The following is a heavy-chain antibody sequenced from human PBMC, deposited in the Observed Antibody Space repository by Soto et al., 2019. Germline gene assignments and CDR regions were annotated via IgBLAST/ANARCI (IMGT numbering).Heavy chain of an antibody. CDR2: VNPSGGST. Sequence: ASVKVSCKASGYIFTAYSMHWVRQAPGQGLEWMGVVNPSGGSTNYAQKFQGGITMTRDTSTSTDYMDLSSLTSEDTAVYYCAREENCSDGICYSEYFQRWGQGTLVTVSS. CDR1: GYIFTAYS. CDR3: AREENCSDGICYSEYFQR. J-gene: IGHJ1*01. D-gene: IGHD2-15*01. V-gene: IGHV1-46*01.